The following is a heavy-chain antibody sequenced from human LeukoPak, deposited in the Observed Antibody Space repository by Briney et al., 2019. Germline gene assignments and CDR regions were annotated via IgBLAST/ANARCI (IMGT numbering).Heavy chain of an antibody. CDR3: AKDRNYYGSGSYYAY. V-gene: IGHV3-23*01. J-gene: IGHJ4*02. D-gene: IGHD3-10*01. Sequence: GGSLRLSCAASGFTFSSYAMSWVRLAPGKGLEWVSGISGSGDGTYFADSVKGRFTISRDNPKNTVYLQMNSLRAEDAAVYYCAKDRNYYGSGSYYAYWGQGTQVTVSS. CDR1: GFTFSSYA. CDR2: ISGSGDGT.